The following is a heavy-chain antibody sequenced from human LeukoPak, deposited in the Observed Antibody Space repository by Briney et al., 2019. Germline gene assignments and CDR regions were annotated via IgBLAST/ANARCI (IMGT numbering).Heavy chain of an antibody. V-gene: IGHV3-48*01. Sequence: GGSLRLSCAASGFTFSSYSMNWVRQAPGKGLEWVSYISSSSSTIYYADSVKGRFTISRDNAKNSLYLQMNSLRAEDTAVYYCARDHLASSWLDAFDIWGQGTMVTVSS. D-gene: IGHD6-13*01. CDR2: ISSSSSTI. CDR3: ARDHLASSWLDAFDI. CDR1: GFTFSSYS. J-gene: IGHJ3*02.